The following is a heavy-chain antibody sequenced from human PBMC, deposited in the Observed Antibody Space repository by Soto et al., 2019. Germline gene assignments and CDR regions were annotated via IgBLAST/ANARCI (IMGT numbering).Heavy chain of an antibody. CDR3: AKIRTSGSGDAFDI. D-gene: IGHD3-3*01. V-gene: IGHV3-30*18. CDR2: ISRDGNNK. CDR1: GFTFSSYG. Sequence: QVQLVESGGGVVQPGRSLGVSCAASGFTFSSYGLYWVRQAPVRGLEWVAGISRDGNNKFYADSVRGRFSISRDNSKNTLYLQMNGLRAEDTAVYYCAKIRTSGSGDAFDIWGQGTMVAVSS. J-gene: IGHJ3*02.